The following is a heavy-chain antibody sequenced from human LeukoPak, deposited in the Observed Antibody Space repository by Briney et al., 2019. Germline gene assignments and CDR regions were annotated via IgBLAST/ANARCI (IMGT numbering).Heavy chain of an antibody. J-gene: IGHJ5*01. CDR3: ARDGSGLAVRGWFDF. V-gene: IGHV3-33*01. CDR2: IWYDGSYE. Sequence: PGGSLRLSCVASGFTFNKYGVHWVRQAPGKGLEWVAVIWYDGSYEYFADSVKGRLAISGDNDKNTVTLQMNSLRVEDTAVYYCARDGSGLAVRGWFDFWGQGTLVTVSS. D-gene: IGHD3-10*01. CDR1: GFTFNKYG.